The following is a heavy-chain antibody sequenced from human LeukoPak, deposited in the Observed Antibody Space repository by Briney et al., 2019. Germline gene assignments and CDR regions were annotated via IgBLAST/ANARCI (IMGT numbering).Heavy chain of an antibody. V-gene: IGHV1-69*13. CDR1: GGTFSSYA. D-gene: IGHD5-18*01. J-gene: IGHJ3*02. CDR2: IIPIFGTA. CDR3: ARGPRYSYQPTGDFDI. Sequence: GASVKVSCKASGGTFSSYAISWVRQAPGQGLEWMGGIIPIFGTANYAQKFQGRVTITADESTSTAYMELSSLRSEDTAVYYCARGPRYSYQPTGDFDIWGQGTMVTVYS.